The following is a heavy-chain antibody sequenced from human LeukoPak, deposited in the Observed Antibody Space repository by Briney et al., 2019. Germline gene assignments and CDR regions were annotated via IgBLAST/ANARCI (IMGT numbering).Heavy chain of an antibody. CDR1: GFTFSNYG. D-gene: IGHD2-8*02. CDR3: ATYRQVLLPFES. Sequence: GGTLRLSCAASGFTFSNYGLSWVRQAPGKGLEWVSSIFPSGGEIHYADSVRGRFTISRDNSKGTLSLQMNSLRAEDTAIYYCATYRQVLLPFESWGQGTLVTVSS. J-gene: IGHJ4*02. V-gene: IGHV3-23*01. CDR2: IFPSGGEI.